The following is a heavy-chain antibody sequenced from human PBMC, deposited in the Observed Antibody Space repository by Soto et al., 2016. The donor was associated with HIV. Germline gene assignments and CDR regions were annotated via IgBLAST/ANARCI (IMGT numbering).Heavy chain of an antibody. V-gene: IGHV3-74*01. CDR3: ASESCSGGSCFPLDH. CDR1: GFTFSSYW. Sequence: EVQLVESGGRLVQPGGSLRLSCAASGFTFSSYWMHWVRQIPGKGLVWVSRINNDGSSSAYADSVKGRFTISRDNARNTLFLQMRSLSAEDTAIYYCASESCSGGSCFPLDHWGQGNPGHRLL. D-gene: IGHD2-15*01. J-gene: IGHJ4*02. CDR2: INNDGSSS.